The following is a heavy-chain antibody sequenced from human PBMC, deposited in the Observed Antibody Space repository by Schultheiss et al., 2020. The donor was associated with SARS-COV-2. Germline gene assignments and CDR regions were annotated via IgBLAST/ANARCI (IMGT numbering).Heavy chain of an antibody. J-gene: IGHJ5*02. Sequence: SETLSLTCTVSGGSISSYYWSWIRQPPGKGLEWIGYIYYGGSTNYNPSLKSRVTISADTSKNQFSLKLSSVTAADTAVYYCARASRSGGGSRYSSSYWFDPWGQGTLVTVSS. CDR1: GGSISSYY. CDR3: ARASRSGGGSRYSSSYWFDP. V-gene: IGHV4-59*01. D-gene: IGHD6-6*01. CDR2: IYYGGST.